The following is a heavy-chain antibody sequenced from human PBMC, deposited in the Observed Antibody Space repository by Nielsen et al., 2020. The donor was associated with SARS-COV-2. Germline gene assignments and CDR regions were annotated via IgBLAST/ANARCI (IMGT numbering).Heavy chain of an antibody. V-gene: IGHV3-53*04. CDR2: IYTLGPT. CDR3: ARGGGLSRYYFDF. Sequence: GGSLRLSCAAFGFTVSNTFMTLVRQAPGKGLEWVSIIYTLGPTFYADSVKGRFTISRLTSKNTLYLQLNSLTSDDTAVYYCARGGGLSRYYFDFWGRGTQVTVSS. D-gene: IGHD6-25*01. J-gene: IGHJ4*02. CDR1: GFTVSNTF.